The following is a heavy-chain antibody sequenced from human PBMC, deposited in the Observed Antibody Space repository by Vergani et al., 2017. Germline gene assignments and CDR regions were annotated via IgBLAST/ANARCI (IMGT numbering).Heavy chain of an antibody. D-gene: IGHD4-11*01. J-gene: IGHJ3*02. CDR2: ISAYNGNT. CDR1: GYTFTGYG. V-gene: IGHV1-18*01. CDR3: ARDMTTVLQASETFDI. Sequence: QVQLVQSGAEVKKPGASVKVSCKASGYTFTGYGISWVRQAPGQGLEWMGWISAYNGNTNYEQKLQGRVTMTTDTSTSTAYMELRSLRSDDTAVYYCARDMTTVLQASETFDIWGQGTMVTVSS.